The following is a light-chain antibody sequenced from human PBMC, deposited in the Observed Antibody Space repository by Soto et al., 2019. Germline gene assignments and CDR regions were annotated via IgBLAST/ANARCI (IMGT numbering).Light chain of an antibody. V-gene: IGLV2-8*01. Sequence: QSALTQPPSASGSPGQSVTISCTGTSSDVGGYNYVSWYQQHPGKAPKLMIYEVSKRPSGVPDRFSGSKSGNTASLTVSGLQAEDAADYYCSSYAGSNNPGVFGTGTKVTVL. CDR2: EVS. CDR3: SSYAGSNNPGV. J-gene: IGLJ1*01. CDR1: SSDVGGYNY.